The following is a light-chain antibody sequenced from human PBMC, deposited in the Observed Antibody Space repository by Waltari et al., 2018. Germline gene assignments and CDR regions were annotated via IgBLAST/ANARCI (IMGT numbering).Light chain of an antibody. CDR1: QGISSY. CDR3: QQGNSYPFT. Sequence: IQMSQSPSSLSASVGDRVTITCRASQGISSYLNWYQQKPGKAPKLLIYYANSLASGAPSRFSGSGSGTEFTLIISSLQPEDFATYYCQQGNSYPFTFGPGTKLDIK. CDR2: YAN. V-gene: IGKV1-13*02. J-gene: IGKJ3*01.